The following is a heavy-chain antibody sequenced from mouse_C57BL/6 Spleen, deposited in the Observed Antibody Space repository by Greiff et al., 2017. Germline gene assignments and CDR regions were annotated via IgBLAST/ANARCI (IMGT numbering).Heavy chain of an antibody. CDR3: ARRESTMVTTWYFDV. V-gene: IGHV1-18*01. Sequence: EVKLQESGPELVKPGASVKIPCKASGYTFTDYNMDWVKQSHGKSLEWIGDINPNNGGTIYNQKFKGKTTLTVDKSSSTAYMELRSLTSEDTAVYYCARRESTMVTTWYFDVWGTGTTVTVSS. J-gene: IGHJ1*03. CDR2: INPNNGGT. D-gene: IGHD2-1*01. CDR1: GYTFTDYN.